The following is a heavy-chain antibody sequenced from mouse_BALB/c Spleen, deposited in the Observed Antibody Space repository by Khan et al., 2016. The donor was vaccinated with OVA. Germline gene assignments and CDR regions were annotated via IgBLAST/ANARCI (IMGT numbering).Heavy chain of an antibody. Sequence: VQLQESGAELARPGASVKMSCKASGYTFTSYTMHWVRQRPGQAPEWVGHINPSNYYTNYNQNFKDKATLIVDKSSSTAYMQLSSLTSEESAVYYCVRGGTYHRSDVWFAYWGQGTLVTVSA. CDR1: GYTFTSYT. CDR3: VRGGTYHRSDVWFAY. J-gene: IGHJ3*01. D-gene: IGHD2-14*01. V-gene: IGHV1-4*01. CDR2: INPSNYYT.